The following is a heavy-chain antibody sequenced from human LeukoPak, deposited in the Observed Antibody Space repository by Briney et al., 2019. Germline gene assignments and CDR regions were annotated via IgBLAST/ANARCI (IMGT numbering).Heavy chain of an antibody. CDR1: GYTFTSYA. J-gene: IGHJ1*01. D-gene: IGHD3-3*01. Sequence: ASVKVSCKASGYTFTSYAMHWVRQAPGQRLEWMGWINAGNGNTKYSQKFQGRVIITRDTSASTAYMELSSLRSEDTAVYYCARGRSGSRAEYFQHWGQGTLVTVSS. V-gene: IGHV1-3*01. CDR3: ARGRSGSRAEYFQH. CDR2: INAGNGNT.